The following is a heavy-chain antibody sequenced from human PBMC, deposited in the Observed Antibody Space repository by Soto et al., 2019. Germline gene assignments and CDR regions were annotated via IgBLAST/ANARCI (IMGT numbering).Heavy chain of an antibody. CDR2: IYSSGST. CDR1: GGSISGYY. D-gene: IGHD2-2*02. V-gene: IGHV4-59*08. CDR3: ARLACSSTRCFTYFDY. J-gene: IGHJ4*02. Sequence: ETLSLTCTVSGGSISGYYWSWIRQPPGKGLEWIGYIYSSGSTNYNPSLQSRVTISVDTSKNQFSLKLSSVTAADTAVYYCARLACSSTRCFTYFDYWGKGALVTVSS.